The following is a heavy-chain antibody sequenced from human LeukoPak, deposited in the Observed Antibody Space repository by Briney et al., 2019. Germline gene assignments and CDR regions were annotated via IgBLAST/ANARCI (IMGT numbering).Heavy chain of an antibody. D-gene: IGHD3-10*01. V-gene: IGHV4-59*11. CDR2: VHNSGST. CDR3: ARSLYGHYFDY. J-gene: IGHJ4*02. Sequence: PSETLSLTCTVSGVSSSSHYWSWLRQSPGKGLEWIGYVHNSGSTKYKTSLESRVTMSVDTSKNQFYLKVRSVTAADTAVYYCARSLYGHYFDYWGQGTLVTVSS. CDR1: GVSSSSHY.